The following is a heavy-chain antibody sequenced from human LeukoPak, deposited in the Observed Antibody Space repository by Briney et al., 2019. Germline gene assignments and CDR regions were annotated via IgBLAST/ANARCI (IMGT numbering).Heavy chain of an antibody. D-gene: IGHD3-22*01. CDR1: GFTFSSAW. CDR2: IKSKTDGGTT. CDR3: ARAFTSTGYYYVEY. Sequence: PGGSLRLSCAASGFTFSSAWMSWVRQAPGKGLEWVGRIKSKTDGGTTDYAAPVKGRFTISRDNSKNTLYLQMNSLRAEDTAVYYCARAFTSTGYYYVEYWGQGTLVTVSS. J-gene: IGHJ4*02. V-gene: IGHV3-15*01.